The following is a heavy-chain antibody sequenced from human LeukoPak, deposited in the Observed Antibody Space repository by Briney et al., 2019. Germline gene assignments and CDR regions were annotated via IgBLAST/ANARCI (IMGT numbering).Heavy chain of an antibody. CDR3: ARDECSGGSCYDYWFDP. CDR1: GFTFSTYW. V-gene: IGHV3-30*03. Sequence: GGSLRLSCEASGFTFSTYWMSWVRQAPGKGLEWVAVISYDGSNKYYADSVKGRFTISRDNSKNTLYLQMNSLRAEDTAVYYCARDECSGGSCYDYWFDPWGQGTLVTVSS. J-gene: IGHJ5*02. D-gene: IGHD2-15*01. CDR2: ISYDGSNK.